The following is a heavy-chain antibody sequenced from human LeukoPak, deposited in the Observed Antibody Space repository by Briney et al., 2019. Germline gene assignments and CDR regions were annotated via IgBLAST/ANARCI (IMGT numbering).Heavy chain of an antibody. CDR2: ITCSGNT. D-gene: IGHD2-21*02. Sequence: PGGSLRLSCAASGFTFSAYGMSWFRQAPGKGLEWASAITCSGNTYYADSVKGRFTISRDNSKNTLYLQMNSLRAEDTALYYCAKDGTGCGGDCYSDYWGQGTLVTVSS. J-gene: IGHJ4*02. CDR3: AKDGTGCGGDCYSDY. CDR1: GFTFSAYG. V-gene: IGHV3-23*01.